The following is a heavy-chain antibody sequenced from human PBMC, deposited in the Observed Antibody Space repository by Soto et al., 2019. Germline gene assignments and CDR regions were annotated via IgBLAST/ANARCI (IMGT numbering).Heavy chain of an antibody. CDR1: GFIVSSNY. Sequence: ESGGGWMQPGGSLRLSCAASGFIVSSNYMSWVRQAPGKGLEWVSVIYSGGSTNYADSVKGRFTISRDTSKSTLYLQMNSLRAEDTAVYYCARGNWNDGGFDYWGQGTLVTVSS. D-gene: IGHD1-1*01. CDR2: IYSGGST. CDR3: ARGNWNDGGFDY. V-gene: IGHV3-53*01. J-gene: IGHJ4*02.